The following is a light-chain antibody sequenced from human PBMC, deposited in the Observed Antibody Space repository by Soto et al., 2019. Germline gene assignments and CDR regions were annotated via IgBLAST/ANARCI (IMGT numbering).Light chain of an antibody. CDR2: QDS. Sequence: SYELTQPPSVSVSPGQTASITCSGDKLGDKYACWYQQKPGQSPVLVIYQDSKRPSWIPGRFSGSNSGNTATLTISGTQAMDEADYYCQAWDSSTVVFGGGTQLTVL. CDR3: QAWDSSTVV. V-gene: IGLV3-1*01. J-gene: IGLJ2*01. CDR1: KLGDKY.